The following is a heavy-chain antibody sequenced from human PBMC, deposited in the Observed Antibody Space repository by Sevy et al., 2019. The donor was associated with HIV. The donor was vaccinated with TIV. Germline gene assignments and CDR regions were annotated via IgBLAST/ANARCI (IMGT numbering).Heavy chain of an antibody. V-gene: IGHV3-23*01. D-gene: IGHD2-8*01. Sequence: GGSLRLSCAASGFTFSKYSMSWVRQPPGKGLEWVSTLSFGCGEINYADSVKGRFTISRDNSKSSMYLQMNNLRPEDTAVCYCASEGCTKPLDYWGQGTLVTVSS. CDR3: ASEGCTKPLDY. CDR1: GFTFSKYS. CDR2: LSFGCGEI. J-gene: IGHJ4*02.